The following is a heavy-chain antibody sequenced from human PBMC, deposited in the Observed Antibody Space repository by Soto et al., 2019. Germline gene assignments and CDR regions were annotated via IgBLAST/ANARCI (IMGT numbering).Heavy chain of an antibody. V-gene: IGHV4-34*01. CDR3: ARAGVAAAGTFNY. D-gene: IGHD6-13*01. J-gene: IGHJ4*02. CDR2: INHSGST. Sequence: QVQLQQWGAGLLKPSETLSLTCAVYGGSFSGYYWSWIRQPPGKGLEWIGEINHSGSTNYNPSLTSRVTISVDTSKNQFSLKLSSVTAADTAVYYCARAGVAAAGTFNYWGQGTLVTVSS. CDR1: GGSFSGYY.